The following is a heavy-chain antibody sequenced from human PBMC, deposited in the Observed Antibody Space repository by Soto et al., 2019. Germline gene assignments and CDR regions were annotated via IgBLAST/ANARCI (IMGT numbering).Heavy chain of an antibody. CDR1: GFTFSSYW. CDR3: AKDMGRFLEWPHDY. Sequence: VQLVESGGGLVQPGGSLRLSCAASGFTFSSYWMHWVRQAPGKGLEWVAVISYDGSNKYYADSVKGRFTISRDNSKNTLYLQMNSLRAEDTAVYYCAKDMGRFLEWPHDYWGQGTLVTVSS. V-gene: IGHV3-30*18. J-gene: IGHJ4*02. D-gene: IGHD3-3*01. CDR2: ISYDGSNK.